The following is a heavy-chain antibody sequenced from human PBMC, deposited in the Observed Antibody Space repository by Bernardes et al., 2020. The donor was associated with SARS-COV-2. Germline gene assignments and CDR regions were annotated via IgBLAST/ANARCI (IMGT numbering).Heavy chain of an antibody. CDR1: GFTFSNFW. J-gene: IGHJ4*02. D-gene: IGHD3-10*01. CDR3: ARGGGELCDF. CDR2: IKQDGSEK. V-gene: IGHV3-7*04. Sequence: GGSLRLSCAASGFTFSNFWMSWVRQAPGKGLEWVATIKQDGSEKYYVDSVKGRFTVSRDNAKKSLDLQMNSLRSEDTAEYYCARGGGELCDFWGQGTLVTVSS.